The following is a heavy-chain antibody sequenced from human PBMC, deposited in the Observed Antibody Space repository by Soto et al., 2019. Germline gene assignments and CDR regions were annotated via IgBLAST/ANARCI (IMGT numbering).Heavy chain of an antibody. Sequence: PGESLKISCKGSGYSFTSYWISWVRQMPGKGLEWMGRIDPSDSYTNYSPSFQGHVTISADKSISTAYLQWSSLKASDTAMYYCARHHGVVAWFDPWGQGTLVTVSS. D-gene: IGHD2-21*01. CDR2: IDPSDSYT. CDR3: ARHHGVVAWFDP. V-gene: IGHV5-10-1*01. CDR1: GYSFTSYW. J-gene: IGHJ5*02.